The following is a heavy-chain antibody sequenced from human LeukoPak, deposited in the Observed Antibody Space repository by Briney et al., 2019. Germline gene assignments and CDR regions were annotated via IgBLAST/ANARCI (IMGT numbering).Heavy chain of an antibody. CDR1: GGSINSHY. Sequence: SETLSLTCAVSGGSINSHYWSWIRQPPGKGLEWIGDIYYTGRNNYNPSLKSRVTISVDTSKNHLSLNLTSVLAADTAMYYCARSDSGWNYFDYWGQGNLVTVSS. D-gene: IGHD5-12*01. CDR2: IYYTGRN. J-gene: IGHJ4*02. CDR3: ARSDSGWNYFDY. V-gene: IGHV4-59*08.